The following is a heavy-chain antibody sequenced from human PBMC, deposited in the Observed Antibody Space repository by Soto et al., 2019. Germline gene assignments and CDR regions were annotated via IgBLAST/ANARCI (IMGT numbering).Heavy chain of an antibody. CDR1: GYTFTGYY. CDR2: INPNSGGT. Sequence: GASVKVSCKASGYTFTGYYMHWVRQAPGQGLEWMGWINPNSGGTNYAQKFQGWVTMTRDTSISTAYMELSRLRSDDTAVYYCAREYAVSPTRDRGFMDYGAYVVNENYYYGMDVWGQGTTVTVSS. D-gene: IGHD4-17*01. CDR3: AREYAVSPTRDRGFMDYGAYVVNENYYYGMDV. J-gene: IGHJ6*02. V-gene: IGHV1-2*04.